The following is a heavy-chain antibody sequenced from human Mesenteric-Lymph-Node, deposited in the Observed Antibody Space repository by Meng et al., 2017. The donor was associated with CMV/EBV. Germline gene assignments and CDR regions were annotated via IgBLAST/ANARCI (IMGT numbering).Heavy chain of an antibody. CDR1: GGAIVDSGYF. D-gene: IGHD2-21*01. CDR2: VYQTGST. V-gene: IGHV4-39*07. Sequence: SETLSLTCTVSGGAIVDSGYFWAWIRQSPGKGLEWLGSVYQTGSTRYRPSLKSRVTISLDTSRNQFSLQLKSVTAADTAMYYCAREQKSMIGHATGLGYFQIDPWGQGTLVTVSS. CDR3: AREQKSMIGHATGLGYFQIDP. J-gene: IGHJ5*01.